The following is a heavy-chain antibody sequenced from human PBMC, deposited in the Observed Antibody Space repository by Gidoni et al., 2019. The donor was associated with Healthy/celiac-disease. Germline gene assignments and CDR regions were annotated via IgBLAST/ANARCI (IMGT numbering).Heavy chain of an antibody. D-gene: IGHD3-10*01. CDR1: GFTFDDYA. J-gene: IGHJ5*02. Sequence: EVQLVESGGGLVQPGRSLRLSCAASGFTFDDYAMHWVRQAPGKGLEWVSGISWNSGSIGYADSVKGRFTISRDNAKNSLYLQMNSLRAEDTALYYCAKDSASGVNMVRESQVNWFDPWGQGTLVTVSS. CDR3: AKDSASGVNMVRESQVNWFDP. V-gene: IGHV3-9*01. CDR2: ISWNSGSI.